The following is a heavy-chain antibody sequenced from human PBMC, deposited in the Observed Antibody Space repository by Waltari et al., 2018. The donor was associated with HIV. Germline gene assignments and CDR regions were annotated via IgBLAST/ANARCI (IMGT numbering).Heavy chain of an antibody. D-gene: IGHD3-16*01. CDR3: PGGGSAFDV. J-gene: IGHJ3*01. V-gene: IGHV1-24*01. CDR2: FVPEDGST. Sequence: VQLVQSGAEVKKPGASVKVSCKVSGDTLNELALHWVRQAPGKGLEWMGGFVPEDGSTVYAQKFQGRVPMTEDPATGSAYMDLTGLRFDDTAVYYCPGGGSAFDVWGQGTMVTVSS. CDR1: GDTLNELA.